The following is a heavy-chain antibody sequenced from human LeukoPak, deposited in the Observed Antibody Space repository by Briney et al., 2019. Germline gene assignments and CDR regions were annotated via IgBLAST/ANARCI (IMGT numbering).Heavy chain of an antibody. Sequence: SVKVSCKASGGTFSSYAISWVRQAPGQGLEWMGRIIPILGIANYAQKFQGRVTITADKSTSTAYMELSSLRSEDTAVYYCARDHGSGSQYYGMDVWGQGTTVTASS. CDR1: GGTFSSYA. D-gene: IGHD3-10*01. CDR2: IIPILGIA. J-gene: IGHJ6*02. CDR3: ARDHGSGSQYYGMDV. V-gene: IGHV1-69*04.